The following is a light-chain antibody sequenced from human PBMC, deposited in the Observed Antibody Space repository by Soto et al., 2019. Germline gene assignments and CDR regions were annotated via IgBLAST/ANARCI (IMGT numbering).Light chain of an antibody. CDR3: SSYTSSNTIVL. V-gene: IGLV2-14*01. J-gene: IGLJ2*01. Sequence: QSALTQPASVSGSPGQSITISCTGTSSDVGGYNYVSWYQQHPGKAPKLMIYDVSNRPSGVSSRFSGSKSGNTASLTISGLQAEDEADYYCSSYTSSNTIVLFGGGTQLTVL. CDR2: DVS. CDR1: SSDVGGYNY.